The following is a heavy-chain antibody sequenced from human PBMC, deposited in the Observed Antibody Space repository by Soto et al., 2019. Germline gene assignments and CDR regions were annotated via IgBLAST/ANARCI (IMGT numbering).Heavy chain of an antibody. V-gene: IGHV3-23*01. D-gene: IGHD6-19*01. CDR2: ISGSGGST. CDR1: GFTFSSYA. CDR3: AKDSRPFIAVAGRDAFDI. J-gene: IGHJ3*02. Sequence: GGSLRLSCAASGFTFSSYAMSWVRQAPGKGLEWVSAISGSGGSTYYADSVKGRFTISRDNSKNTLYLQMNSLRAEDTAVYYCAKDSRPFIAVAGRDAFDIWGQGTMVTVSS.